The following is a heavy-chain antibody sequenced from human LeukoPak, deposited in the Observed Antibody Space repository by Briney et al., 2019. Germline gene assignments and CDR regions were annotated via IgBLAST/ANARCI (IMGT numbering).Heavy chain of an antibody. J-gene: IGHJ3*02. Sequence: PSETLSLTCTVSGGSISSYHWSWIRQPPGKGLQWIGFIYSSGSTNYNPSLKSRVTISLDTSKNQFSLRVSSVTSADTAVYYCARGNSGYDYAFDIWAKGQWSPSLQ. CDR2: IYSSGST. V-gene: IGHV4-59*01. CDR1: GGSISSYH. CDR3: ARGNSGYDYAFDI. D-gene: IGHD5-12*01.